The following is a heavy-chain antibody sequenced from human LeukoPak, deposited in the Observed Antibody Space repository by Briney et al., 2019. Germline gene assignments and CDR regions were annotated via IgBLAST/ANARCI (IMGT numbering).Heavy chain of an antibody. Sequence: GGSLRLSCAASGFTFSGSAMHWVRQASGKGLEWVGRIRSKANSYATAYAASVKGRFTISRDDSKNTAYLQMNSLRTEDTAVYYRARRGYNYGVPLDYWGQGTLVTVSS. CDR2: IRSKANSYAT. CDR3: ARRGYNYGVPLDY. V-gene: IGHV3-73*01. J-gene: IGHJ4*02. CDR1: GFTFSGSA. D-gene: IGHD5-18*01.